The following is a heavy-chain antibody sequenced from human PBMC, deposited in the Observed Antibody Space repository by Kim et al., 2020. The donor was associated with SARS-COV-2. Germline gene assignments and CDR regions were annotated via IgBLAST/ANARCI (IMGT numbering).Heavy chain of an antibody. V-gene: IGHV4-39*07. CDR1: GGSISSSSYY. CDR3: ARGHSSSWPIFDWYFDL. Sequence: SETLSLTCTVSGGSISSSSYYWGWIRQPPGKGLEWIGSIYYSGSTYYNPSLKSRVTISVDTSKNQFSLKLSSVTAADTAVYYCARGHSSSWPIFDWYFDLWGRGTLVTVSS. CDR2: IYYSGST. J-gene: IGHJ2*01. D-gene: IGHD6-13*01.